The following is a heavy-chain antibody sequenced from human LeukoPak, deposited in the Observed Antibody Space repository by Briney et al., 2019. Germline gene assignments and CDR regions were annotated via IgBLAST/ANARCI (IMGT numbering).Heavy chain of an antibody. CDR1: GFTFSSYS. J-gene: IGHJ4*02. CDR3: ARATVVTPAWVDY. Sequence: GGSLRLSCAASGFTFSSYSMNWVRQAPGKGLEWVSSISSSSSYIYYADSVKGRFTISRDNAKNSLYLQMNSLRAEDTAVYYCARATVVTPAWVDYWGQGTLVTVSS. V-gene: IGHV3-21*01. D-gene: IGHD4-23*01. CDR2: ISSSSSYI.